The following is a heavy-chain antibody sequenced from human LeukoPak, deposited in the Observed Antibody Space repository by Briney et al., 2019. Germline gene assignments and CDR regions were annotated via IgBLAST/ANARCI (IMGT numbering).Heavy chain of an antibody. CDR1: GGSISSDY. D-gene: IGHD6-19*01. J-gene: IGHJ4*02. CDR3: ARARDDSRGWYSDFDY. V-gene: IGHV4-4*07. Sequence: SETLSLTCTVSGGSISSDYWSWIRQPAGKGLEWIGRIYRSGSTNYNPSLKSRVTMSVDTSKDELSLKLSSVTAADTAVYYCARARDDSRGWYSDFDYWGQGILVTVS. CDR2: IYRSGST.